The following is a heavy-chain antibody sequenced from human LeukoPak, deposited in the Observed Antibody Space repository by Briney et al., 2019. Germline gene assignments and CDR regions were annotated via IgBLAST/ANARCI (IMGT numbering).Heavy chain of an antibody. D-gene: IGHD3-10*01. CDR2: FDPEDGET. CDR1: GYTLTELS. V-gene: IGHV1-24*01. J-gene: IGHJ3*02. Sequence: ASVKVSCKVSGYTLTELSMHWVRQAPGKGLEWMGGFDPEDGETIYAQKFQGRVTMTEDTSTDTAYMELSSLRSEDTAVYYCATRGSPITMVRGVIINAFDIWGQGTMVTVSS. CDR3: ATRGSPITMVRGVIINAFDI.